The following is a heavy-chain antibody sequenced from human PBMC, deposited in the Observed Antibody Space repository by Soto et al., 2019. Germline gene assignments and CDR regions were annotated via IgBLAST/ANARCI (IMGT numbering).Heavy chain of an antibody. D-gene: IGHD5-12*01. CDR3: AWSTNPEMATLTFDY. CDR1: GYTFSNSW. V-gene: IGHV5-51*01. Sequence: PGESLKISCQGSGYTFSNSWIAWVRQRPGKGLEWMGIIYPGDSDSRYSPSFQGQVTISADLSVNTAYLQWSSLEASDTAMYYCAWSTNPEMATLTFDYWGQGTLVTVSS. CDR2: IYPGDSDS. J-gene: IGHJ4*02.